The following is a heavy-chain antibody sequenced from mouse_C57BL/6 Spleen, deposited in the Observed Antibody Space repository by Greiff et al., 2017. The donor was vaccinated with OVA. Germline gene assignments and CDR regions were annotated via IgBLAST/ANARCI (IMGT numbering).Heavy chain of an antibody. Sequence: QVQLKQSGAELVKPGASVKISCKASGYAFSSYWMNWVKQRPGKGLAWIGQIYPGDGDTNYNGKFKGKATLTADKSSSTAYMQLSSLTSDDSAVYFCARGGPTMVTTNAMDYWGQGTSVTVSS. J-gene: IGHJ4*01. CDR3: ARGGPTMVTTNAMDY. CDR1: GYAFSSYW. D-gene: IGHD2-2*01. CDR2: IYPGDGDT. V-gene: IGHV1-80*01.